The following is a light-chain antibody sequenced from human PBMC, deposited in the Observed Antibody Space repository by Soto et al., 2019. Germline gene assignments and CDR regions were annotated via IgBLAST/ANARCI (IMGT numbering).Light chain of an antibody. J-gene: IGKJ5*01. Sequence: DIQMTQSPSSLSASVGDRVTITCRASQSINTYLNWYQQKPGKAPKVLIYDASSLESGVPSRFSGSGSGTEFTLTISSVQPDDFATYYCQQYKSYVLFGQGTRLEIK. V-gene: IGKV1-5*01. CDR2: DAS. CDR1: QSINTY. CDR3: QQYKSYVL.